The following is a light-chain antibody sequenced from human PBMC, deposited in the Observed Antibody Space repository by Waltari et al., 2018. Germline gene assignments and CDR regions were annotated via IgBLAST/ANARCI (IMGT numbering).Light chain of an antibody. V-gene: IGLV2-8*01. CDR2: EVS. J-gene: IGLJ2*01. CDR3: SSYAGSNVV. CDR1: SSDVGGDNY. Sequence: QSAPTQPPSASGSPGQSVTISCTGTSSDVGGDNYVSWYQQHPGKAPKLMIYEVSKRPSGVPDRFSGSKSGNTASLTVAGLQAEDEADYYCSSYAGSNVVFGGGTKLTVL.